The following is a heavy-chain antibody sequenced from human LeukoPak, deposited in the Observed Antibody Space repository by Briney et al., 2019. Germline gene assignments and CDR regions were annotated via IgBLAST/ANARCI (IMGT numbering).Heavy chain of an antibody. J-gene: IGHJ5*02. CDR3: AREWNQQWLAPPRNP. CDR2: IKQDGSEK. Sequence: PGGSLRLSCAASGFTFSSYWMSWVRQAPGKGLEWVANIKQDGSEKYYVDSVKGRFTISRDNAKNSLYLQMNSLRAEDTAVYYCAREWNQQWLAPPRNPWGQGTLVTVSS. V-gene: IGHV3-7*01. D-gene: IGHD6-19*01. CDR1: GFTFSSYW.